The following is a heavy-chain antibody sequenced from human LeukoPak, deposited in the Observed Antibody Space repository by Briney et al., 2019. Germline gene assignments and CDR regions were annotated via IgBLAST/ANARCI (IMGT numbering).Heavy chain of an antibody. D-gene: IGHD1-26*01. Sequence: GGSLRLSCAVSGLTFSSFWMHWVRHAPGKGLVWVSGIDSDGSTKSYADSVKGRFTISRDNAKNTLYLQMNSLRDEDTAVYYCRRDPRGTVGTTRELEYWGEGTLLSVPS. J-gene: IGHJ4*02. CDR1: GLTFSSFW. CDR3: RRDPRGTVGTTRELEY. CDR2: IDSDGSTK. V-gene: IGHV3-74*01.